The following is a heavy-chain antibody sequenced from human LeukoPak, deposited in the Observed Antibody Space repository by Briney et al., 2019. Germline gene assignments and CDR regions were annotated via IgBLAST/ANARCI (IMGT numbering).Heavy chain of an antibody. V-gene: IGHV4-61*02. J-gene: IGHJ4*02. CDR3: AREPPGY. Sequence: SETLSLTCTVSGGSVTSGNYYWNWIRQPAGKGLEWVGRIYTNGGASYNPSLKSRVTISIDASKNQFSLELSSVTAADTAVYYCAREPPGYWGQGILATVSS. CDR1: GGSVTSGNYY. CDR2: IYTNGGA.